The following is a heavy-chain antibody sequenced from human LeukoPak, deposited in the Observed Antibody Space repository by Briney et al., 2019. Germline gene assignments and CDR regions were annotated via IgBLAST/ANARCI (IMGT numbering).Heavy chain of an antibody. CDR3: TRVPSTAMVFDY. D-gene: IGHD5-18*01. V-gene: IGHV3-49*04. CDR1: GFTFGDYA. CDR2: IRSKAYGGTT. Sequence: GGSLRLSCTASGFTFGDYAMSWVRQAPGKGLEWVGFIRSKAYGGTTEYAASVKGRFTISRDDSKSIAYLQMNSLKTEDTAVYYCTRVPSTAMVFDYWGQGTLVTVPS. J-gene: IGHJ4*02.